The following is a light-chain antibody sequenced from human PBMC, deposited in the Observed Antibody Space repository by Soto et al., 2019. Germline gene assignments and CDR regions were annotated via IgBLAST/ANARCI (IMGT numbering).Light chain of an antibody. CDR2: KAS. Sequence: DIQMTQSPSSLSASVGDRVTISCRASQSLDKWLAWYQHKPGTAPKLLGYKASILDSGVPSRFSGSGSGTEFSPTISSLQPEDFATYYCQQYKSYSVTFGGGTTVEIK. CDR3: QQYKSYSVT. V-gene: IGKV1-5*03. J-gene: IGKJ4*01. CDR1: QSLDKW.